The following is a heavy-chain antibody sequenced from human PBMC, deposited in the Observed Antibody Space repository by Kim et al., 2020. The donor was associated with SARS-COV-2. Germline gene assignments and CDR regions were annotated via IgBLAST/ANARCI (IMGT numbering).Heavy chain of an antibody. CDR2: INHSGST. D-gene: IGHD3-22*01. CDR1: GGSFSGYY. V-gene: IGHV4-34*01. CDR3: ARGVKWLLLQTGGHWFDP. J-gene: IGHJ5*02. Sequence: SETLSLTCAVYGGSFSGYYWSWIRQPPGKGLEWIGEINHSGSTNYNPSLKSRVTISVDTSKNQFSLKLSSVTAADTAVYYCARGVKWLLLQTGGHWFDPWGQGTLVTVSS.